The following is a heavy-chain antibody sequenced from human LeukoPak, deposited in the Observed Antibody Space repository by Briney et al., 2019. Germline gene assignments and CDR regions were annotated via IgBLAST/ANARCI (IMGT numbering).Heavy chain of an antibody. CDR2: FDPEDGET. J-gene: IGHJ4*02. Sequence: ASVKVSCKVSGYTLTELSMHWVRQAPGKGLEWMGGFDPEDGETVYAQKFQGRVTMTEDTSTDTAYMELSSLRSEDTAVYYCATRAGSGWSQFDYWGQGTLVTVSS. CDR1: GYTLTELS. V-gene: IGHV1-24*01. D-gene: IGHD6-19*01. CDR3: ATRAGSGWSQFDY.